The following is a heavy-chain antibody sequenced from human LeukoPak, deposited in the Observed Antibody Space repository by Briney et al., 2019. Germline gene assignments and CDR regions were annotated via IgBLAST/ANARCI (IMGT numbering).Heavy chain of an antibody. CDR2: ISGSGGST. D-gene: IGHD6-13*01. J-gene: IGHJ4*02. V-gene: IGHV3-23*01. Sequence: GGSLRLSCAASGFTFSSYTMSWVRQAPGKGLEWVSAISGSGGSTYYADSVKGRFTISRDNSKNTLYLQMNSLRAEDTAVYYCAKGYSSSWSFDYWGQGTLVTVSS. CDR3: AKGYSSSWSFDY. CDR1: GFTFSSYT.